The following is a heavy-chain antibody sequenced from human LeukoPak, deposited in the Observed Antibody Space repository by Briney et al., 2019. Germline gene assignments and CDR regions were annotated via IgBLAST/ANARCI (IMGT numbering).Heavy chain of an antibody. CDR1: GFTFSDYY. J-gene: IGHJ1*01. Sequence: PGGSLRLSCAASGFTFSDYYMTWVRQAPGKGLEWVSYISSSSSTIYYAESVKGRFTISSDNAKNSLYLQITSLRVEDTAVYYCASRGDSSGWYLQHWGQGTLVIVSS. V-gene: IGHV3-11*04. CDR2: ISSSSSTI. CDR3: ASRGDSSGWYLQH. D-gene: IGHD6-19*01.